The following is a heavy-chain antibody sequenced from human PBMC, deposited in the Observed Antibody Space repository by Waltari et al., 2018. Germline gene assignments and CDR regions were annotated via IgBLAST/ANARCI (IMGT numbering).Heavy chain of an antibody. CDR3: ARVGATVTKHDDY. J-gene: IGHJ4*02. D-gene: IGHD4-4*01. V-gene: IGHV4-38-2*02. Sequence: VSGYSISSGYYWGWIRQPPGKGLEWIGSIYHSGSTYYNPSLKSRVTISVDTSKNQFSLKLSSVTAADTAVYYCARVGATVTKHDDYWGQGTLVTVSS. CDR2: IYHSGST. CDR1: GYSISSGYY.